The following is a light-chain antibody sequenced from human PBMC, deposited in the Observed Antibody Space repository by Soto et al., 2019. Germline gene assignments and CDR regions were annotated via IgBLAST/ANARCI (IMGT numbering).Light chain of an antibody. V-gene: IGKV1-39*01. J-gene: IGKJ1*01. CDR3: QESFFTLGT. CDR2: GAS. Sequence: QMSQSPSSLSASVGDRITVTCRASRDIGSDLSWYQQTPGKAPKLLIFGASNLHIGVPSRFSGSGSGTEFTLTINNLQREDFATYYCQESFFTLGTFGRGTKVDIK. CDR1: RDIGSD.